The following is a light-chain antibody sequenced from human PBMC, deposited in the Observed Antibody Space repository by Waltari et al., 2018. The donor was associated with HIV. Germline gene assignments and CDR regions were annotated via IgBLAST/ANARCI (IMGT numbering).Light chain of an antibody. CDR1: QSFSSNY. CDR2: DAF. Sequence: EIVLTQSPATLSLSPGERATLTCRASQSFSSNYLAWYTHNPGQAPMFLIYDAFNRATGIPDRFSGSGSGTDFTLTISSLEPEDSALYYCQQRSSWPRGTFGQGTKLEIK. V-gene: IGKV3-11*01. J-gene: IGKJ2*02. CDR3: QQRSSWPRGT.